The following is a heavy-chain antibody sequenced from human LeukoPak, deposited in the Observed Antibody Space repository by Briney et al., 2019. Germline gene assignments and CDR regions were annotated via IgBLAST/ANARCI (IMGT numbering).Heavy chain of an antibody. CDR3: ARSYCSSTSCNPYNWFDH. Sequence: SETLSLTCTLSGGSISSYYWSWIRQPAGKGLEWIGRIYTSGSTNYNPSLKSRVTMSVDTSKNQFSLKLSSVTAADTAVYYCARSYCSSTSCNPYNWFDHWGQGTLVTVSS. CDR1: GGSISSYY. CDR2: IYTSGST. J-gene: IGHJ5*02. D-gene: IGHD2-2*01. V-gene: IGHV4-4*07.